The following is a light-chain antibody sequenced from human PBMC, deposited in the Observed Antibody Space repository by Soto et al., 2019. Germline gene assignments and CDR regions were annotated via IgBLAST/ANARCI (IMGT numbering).Light chain of an antibody. V-gene: IGKV4-1*01. J-gene: IGKJ4*02. CDR2: WAS. CDR1: QSVLYSSNNKNY. CDR3: QQYYSTPPT. Sequence: DIVMTQSPDSLAVSLGEGATINCKSSQSVLYSSNNKNYLAWYQQKPGQPPKLLIYWASTRESGVPDRFSGDGSGTDFTLTISSLQAEDVAVYHCQQYYSTPPTFGGGTKVEIK.